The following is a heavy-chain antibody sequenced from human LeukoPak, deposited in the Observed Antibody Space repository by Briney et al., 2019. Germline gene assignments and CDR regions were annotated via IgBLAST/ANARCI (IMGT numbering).Heavy chain of an antibody. CDR2: IYTNGRDT. D-gene: IGHD3/OR15-3a*01. V-gene: IGHV3-23*05. Sequence: GGSLRLSCAASGFVFRSYGMNWVRQAPGKGLEWVSGIYTNGRDTRYADSVKGRFTISRDNSKNTLYLQMHSLRVEDTAVYYCAHLVWEYVGGLDVWDQGTTVTVSS. CDR3: AHLVWEYVGGLDV. CDR1: GFVFRSYG. J-gene: IGHJ6*02.